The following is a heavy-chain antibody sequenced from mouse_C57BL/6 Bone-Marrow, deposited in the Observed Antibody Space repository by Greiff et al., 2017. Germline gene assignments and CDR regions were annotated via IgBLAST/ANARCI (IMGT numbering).Heavy chain of an antibody. CDR3: ARRMIYYDYGYWYFDV. CDR2: INPNNGGT. CDR1: GYTFTDYN. Sequence: VQLQQSGPELVKPGASVKIPCKASGYTFTDYNMDWVKQSHGKSLEWIGDINPNNGGTIYNQKFKGKATLTVDKSSSTAYMELRSLTSEDTAVYYCARRMIYYDYGYWYFDVWGTGTTVTVSS. J-gene: IGHJ1*03. V-gene: IGHV1-18*01. D-gene: IGHD2-4*01.